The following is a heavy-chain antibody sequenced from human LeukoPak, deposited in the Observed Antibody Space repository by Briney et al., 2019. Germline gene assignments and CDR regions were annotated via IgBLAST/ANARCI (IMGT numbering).Heavy chain of an antibody. CDR2: IRYDGSNK. J-gene: IGHJ4*02. Sequence: GGSLRLSCAASGFTFSSYGMHWVRQAPGKGLEWVAFIRYDGSNKYYADSVKGRFTISRDNSKNTLYLQMNSLRAEDTAVYYCAKDERNYDILTGYYLYYFDYWGQGTLVTVSS. D-gene: IGHD3-9*01. CDR3: AKDERNYDILTGYYLYYFDY. CDR1: GFTFSSYG. V-gene: IGHV3-30*02.